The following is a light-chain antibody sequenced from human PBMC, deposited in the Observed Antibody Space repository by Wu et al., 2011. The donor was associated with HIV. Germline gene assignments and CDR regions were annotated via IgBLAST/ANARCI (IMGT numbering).Light chain of an antibody. CDR3: QQYNNWPPT. Sequence: GERATLSCRASQSVSNNLAWYQQIPWPRLPRLLIYGASTRATGVPARFSGSGSGTEFTLTISSLQSEDFAIHFCQQYNNWPPTFGPGTKVDIK. V-gene: IGKV3-15*01. CDR1: QSVSNN. J-gene: IGKJ3*01. CDR2: GAS.